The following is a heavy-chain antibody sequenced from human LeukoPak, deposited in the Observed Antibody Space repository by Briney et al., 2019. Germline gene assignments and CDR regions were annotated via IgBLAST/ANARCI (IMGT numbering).Heavy chain of an antibody. CDR3: ARVKGSRRVLSFDP. CDR2: INHSGST. J-gene: IGHJ5*02. D-gene: IGHD3-10*01. CDR1: GGSFSGYY. Sequence: SETLSLTCAVYGGSFSGYYWSWIRQPPGKGLEWIGEINHSGSTNYNSYLKSRVTILVDTSKNHFSLKLSSVTAADTAVYYCARVKGSRRVLSFDPWGQGTLVTVSS. V-gene: IGHV4-34*01.